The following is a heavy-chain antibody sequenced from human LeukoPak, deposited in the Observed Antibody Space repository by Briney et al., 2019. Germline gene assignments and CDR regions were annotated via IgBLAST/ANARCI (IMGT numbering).Heavy chain of an antibody. Sequence: GGSLRLSCAASGFTVSSNYMSWVRQAPGKGLEWVSVIYSGGSTYYADSVKGRFTISRDNSKNTLYLQMNSLRAEDTAVYYCARDHHCSSTSCYYPGLYWGQGTLVTVSS. V-gene: IGHV3-66*01. CDR3: ARDHHCSSTSCYYPGLY. J-gene: IGHJ4*02. D-gene: IGHD2-2*01. CDR1: GFTVSSNY. CDR2: IYSGGST.